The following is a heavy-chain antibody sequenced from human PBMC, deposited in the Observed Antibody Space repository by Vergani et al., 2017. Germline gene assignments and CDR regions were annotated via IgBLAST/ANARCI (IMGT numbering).Heavy chain of an antibody. V-gene: IGHV3-7*03. D-gene: IGHD4-17*01. CDR1: GFTFSSYW. J-gene: IGHJ1*01. Sequence: EVQLVESGGGLVQPGGSLRLSCAASGFTFSSYWMSWVRQAPGKGLEWVANIKQDGSEKYYVDSVKGRFTISRDNAKNSLYLQMNSLRAEDTAVYYCAKDTGGMSGDYVSFQHWGQGTLVTVSS. CDR3: AKDTGGMSGDYVSFQH. CDR2: IKQDGSEK.